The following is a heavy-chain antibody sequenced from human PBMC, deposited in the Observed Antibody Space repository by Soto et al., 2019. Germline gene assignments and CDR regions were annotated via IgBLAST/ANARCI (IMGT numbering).Heavy chain of an antibody. D-gene: IGHD6-19*01. J-gene: IGHJ5*02. CDR1: GGSFSGYY. CDR2: INHSGST. V-gene: IGHV4-34*01. CDR3: ARGLAVAGAWFDP. Sequence: SETLSLTCAVYGGSFSGYYWSWIRQPPGKGLEWIGEINHSGSTNYNPSLKSRVTVSVDTSKNQFSLKLSSVTAADTAVYYCARGLAVAGAWFDPWGQGTLVTVSP.